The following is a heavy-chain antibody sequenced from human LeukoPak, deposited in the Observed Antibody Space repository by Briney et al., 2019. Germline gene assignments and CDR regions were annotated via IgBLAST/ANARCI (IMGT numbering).Heavy chain of an antibody. D-gene: IGHD4-23*01. CDR2: INDSGST. V-gene: IGHV4-34*01. CDR1: GGSFSGYY. J-gene: IGHJ4*02. Sequence: SETLSLTCGVYGGSFSGYYWSWIRQPPGKGLEWIGEINDSGSTNYNPSLKSRATISADTSKNQFSLNLSSVTAADTAVYYCARHMLGGKRSFDSWGQGTLVTVSS. CDR3: ARHMLGGKRSFDS.